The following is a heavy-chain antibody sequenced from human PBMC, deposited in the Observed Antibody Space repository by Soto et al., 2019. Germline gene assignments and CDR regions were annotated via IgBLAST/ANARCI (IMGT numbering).Heavy chain of an antibody. CDR3: ARGGRYCSGGSCYYWFDP. J-gene: IGHJ5*02. V-gene: IGHV4-59*01. CDR2: IYYSGST. CDR1: GGSISSYY. Sequence: SETLSLTCTVSGGSISSYYWSWIRQPPGKGLEWIGYIYYSGSTNYNPSLKSRVTISVDTSKNQFSLKLSSVTAADTAVYYCARGGRYCSGGSCYYWFDPWGQGTLVTVSS. D-gene: IGHD2-15*01.